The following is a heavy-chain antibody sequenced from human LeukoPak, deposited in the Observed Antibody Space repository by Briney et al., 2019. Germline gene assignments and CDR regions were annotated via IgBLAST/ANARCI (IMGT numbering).Heavy chain of an antibody. V-gene: IGHV4-61*01. CDR1: GGSISSGSYY. D-gene: IGHD6-19*01. CDR3: ASWVGSGRYNWFDP. CDR2: IYYSGST. Sequence: SQTLSLTCTVSGGSISSGSYYWSWIRQPPGKGLEWIGYIYYSGSTNYNPSLKSRVTISVDTSKNQFSLKLSSVTAADTAVYYCASWVGSGRYNWFDPWGQGTLVTVSS. J-gene: IGHJ5*02.